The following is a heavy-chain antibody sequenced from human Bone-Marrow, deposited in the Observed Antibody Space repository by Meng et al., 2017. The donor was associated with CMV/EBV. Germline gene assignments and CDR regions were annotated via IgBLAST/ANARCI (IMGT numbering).Heavy chain of an antibody. CDR3: AREDVGYSSSWGYGMAV. Sequence: ASAKVFCKASGYTFTSYYMHWVRQAPGQGLEWMGIINPSGGSTSYAQKFQGRVTMTKDTSTSTVYMELSSLRSEDTAVYYCAREDVGYSSSWGYGMAVWGQGHTVNVAS. CDR2: INPSGGST. J-gene: IGHJ6*02. D-gene: IGHD6-13*01. CDR1: GYTFTSYY. V-gene: IGHV1-46*01.